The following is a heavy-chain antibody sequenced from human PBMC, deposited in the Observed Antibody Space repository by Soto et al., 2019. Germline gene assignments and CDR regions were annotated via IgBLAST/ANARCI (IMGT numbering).Heavy chain of an antibody. V-gene: IGHV3-21*01. CDR1: GFTFSSYS. Sequence: GSLRLSCAASGFTFSSYSMNWVRQAPGKGLEWVSSISSSSSYIYYADSVKGRFTIARDNAKNSLYLQMNSLGAEETAVYYCARHIMRVYSNGMDVWGKGTTVNVSS. J-gene: IGHJ6*01. CDR3: ARHIMRVYSNGMDV. CDR2: ISSSSSYI. D-gene: IGHD6-13*01.